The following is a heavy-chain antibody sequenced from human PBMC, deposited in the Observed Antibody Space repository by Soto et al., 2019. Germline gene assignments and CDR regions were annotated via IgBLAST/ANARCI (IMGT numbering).Heavy chain of an antibody. V-gene: IGHV1-18*01. CDR3: AGVRGSSVWYRYFDY. J-gene: IGHJ4*01. Sequence: QVQLVQSGAEVKKPGASVKVSCKASGYTFTSYGISWVRQAPGQGLEWMGWISAYNGNTNYAQKLQGRVTMTTDTSTSTAYLELRNLRSDDTAVNYCAGVRGSSVWYRYFDYWGQGTLVTVSS. CDR2: ISAYNGNT. CDR1: GYTFTSYG. D-gene: IGHD6-19*01.